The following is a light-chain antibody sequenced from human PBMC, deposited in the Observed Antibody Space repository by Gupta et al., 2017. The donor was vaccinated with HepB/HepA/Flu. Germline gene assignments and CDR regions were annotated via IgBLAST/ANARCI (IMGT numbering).Light chain of an antibody. CDR2: DVS. J-gene: IGLJ3*02. V-gene: IGLV2-11*01. CDR1: SSDVGGYNS. CDR3: CSFAGSYTWV. Sequence: QSALTQPRSVSGSPGQSVLISCTGTSSDVGGYNSVSWYQHHPGKAPKLMIYDVSKRPSGVPDRFSGATSGNTASLTISGIQAEDEADYYCCSFAGSYTWVFGGGTKLTVL.